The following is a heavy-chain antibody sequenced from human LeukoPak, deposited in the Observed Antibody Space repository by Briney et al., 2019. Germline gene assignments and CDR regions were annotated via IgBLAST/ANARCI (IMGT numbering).Heavy chain of an antibody. Sequence: SETLSLTCAVYGGSFSGYYWSWIRQPPGKGLEWMGEINHSGSTNYNPSLKSRVTISVDTSKNQFSLKLSSVTAADTAVYYCARTISYWSLRYFDWFDYWGQGTLVTVSS. J-gene: IGHJ4*02. CDR1: GGSFSGYY. CDR2: INHSGST. D-gene: IGHD3-9*01. V-gene: IGHV4-34*01. CDR3: ARTISYWSLRYFDWFDY.